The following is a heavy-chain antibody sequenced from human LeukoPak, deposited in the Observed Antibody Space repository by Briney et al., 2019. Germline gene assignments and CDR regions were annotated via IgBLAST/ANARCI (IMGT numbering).Heavy chain of an antibody. CDR3: ARDNRRLVSPNDY. V-gene: IGHV3-48*01. Sequence: GGSLRLSCVASGFTFSIYSTSWVRQAPGEGLGWVSYISSSSSTIYYADSLKGRFTISRDNAKNSLYLQMNSLRAEDTAVYYCARDNRRLVSPNDYWGQGTLVTVSS. D-gene: IGHD1-14*01. CDR1: GFTFSIYS. J-gene: IGHJ4*02. CDR2: ISSSSSTI.